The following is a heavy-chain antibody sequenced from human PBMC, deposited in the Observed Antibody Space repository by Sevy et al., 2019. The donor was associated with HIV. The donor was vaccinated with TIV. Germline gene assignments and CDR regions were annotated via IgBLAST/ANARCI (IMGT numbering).Heavy chain of an antibody. D-gene: IGHD6-6*01. CDR1: GFTFSSYG. V-gene: IGHV3-48*02. CDR3: ARVQAARLGGHYVMDV. CDR2: ISSSNITI. J-gene: IGHJ6*02. Sequence: GGSLRLSCAASGFTFSSYGMNWVRQAPGKGLERVSYISSSNITIYYADSVKGRFTISRDNAKNSLYLQINGLRDEDTAVYYCARVQAARLGGHYVMDVWGQGTTVTVSS.